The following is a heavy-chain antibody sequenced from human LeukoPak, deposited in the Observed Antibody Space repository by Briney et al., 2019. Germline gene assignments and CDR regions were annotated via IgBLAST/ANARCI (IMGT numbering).Heavy chain of an antibody. CDR1: GFTFDDYA. Sequence: GGSLRLSCAAPGFTFDDYAMHWVRQAPGKGLEWVSGISWNSGSIGYADSVKGRFTISRDNAKNSLYLQMNSLRAEDTALYYCAKGSDHDSSGYYYVCYFDYWGQGTLVTVSS. J-gene: IGHJ4*02. CDR3: AKGSDHDSSGYYYVCYFDY. V-gene: IGHV3-9*01. CDR2: ISWNSGSI. D-gene: IGHD3-22*01.